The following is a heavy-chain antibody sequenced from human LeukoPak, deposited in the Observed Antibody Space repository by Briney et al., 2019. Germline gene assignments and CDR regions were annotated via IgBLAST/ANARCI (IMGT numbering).Heavy chain of an antibody. CDR3: VKDWGAYFASGSSYFDY. CDR2: ITSSGSTK. Sequence: VQPGGSLRLSCAASGFTFSSFEMSWVRQAPGKGLEWVSYITSSGSTKYYADSVKGRFTISRDNSKDTLSLQMNSLRPEDTAVYYCVKDWGAYFASGSSYFDYWGQGTLVTVSS. D-gene: IGHD3-10*01. CDR1: GFTFSSFE. V-gene: IGHV3-48*03. J-gene: IGHJ4*02.